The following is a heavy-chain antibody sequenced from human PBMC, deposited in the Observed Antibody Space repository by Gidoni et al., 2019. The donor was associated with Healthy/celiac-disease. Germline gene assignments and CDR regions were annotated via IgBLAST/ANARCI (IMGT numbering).Heavy chain of an antibody. CDR3: ATWELPTYDAFDI. Sequence: QVQLQESGPGLVKPSQTLSLPCTVSGGSISSGDYYWSWIRQPPGKGLEWIGYIYYSGSTYYNPSLKSRVTISVDTSKNQFSLKLSSVTAADTAVYYCATWELPTYDAFDIWGQGTMVTVSS. J-gene: IGHJ3*02. CDR2: IYYSGST. V-gene: IGHV4-30-4*01. CDR1: GGSISSGDYY. D-gene: IGHD1-26*01.